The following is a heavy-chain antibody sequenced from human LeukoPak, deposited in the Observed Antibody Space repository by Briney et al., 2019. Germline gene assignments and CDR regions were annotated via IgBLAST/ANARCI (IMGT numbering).Heavy chain of an antibody. CDR1: GGSFSGYY. V-gene: IGHV4-34*01. J-gene: IGHJ4*02. Sequence: PSETLSLTCAVYGGSFSGYYWSWIRQPPGKGLEWIGGINHSGSTNYNPSLKSRVTISVDTSKNQFSLKLSSVTAADTAVYYCARGGGYYYGSGSNDYWGQGTLVTVSS. CDR2: INHSGST. D-gene: IGHD3-10*01. CDR3: ARGGGYYYGSGSNDY.